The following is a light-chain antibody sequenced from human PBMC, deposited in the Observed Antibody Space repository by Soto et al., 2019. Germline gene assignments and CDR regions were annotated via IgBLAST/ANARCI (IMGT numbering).Light chain of an antibody. Sequence: IQLTQSPSTLSGSVGDRVTITCRASQTISSWLAWYQQKPGKAPKLLIYKASTLKSGVPSRFSGSGSETEFTLTISSLQPDDFATYYCQQYNSYSTFGQGTKVDI. J-gene: IGKJ1*01. CDR2: KAS. CDR3: QQYNSYST. CDR1: QTISSW. V-gene: IGKV1-5*03.